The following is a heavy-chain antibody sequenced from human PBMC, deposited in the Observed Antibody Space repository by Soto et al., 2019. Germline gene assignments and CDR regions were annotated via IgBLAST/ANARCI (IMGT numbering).Heavy chain of an antibody. CDR2: ISGSGGST. V-gene: IGHV3-23*01. CDR1: GFTFSSYA. Sequence: GGSLRLSCAASGFTFSSYAMSWVRQAPGKGLEWVSAISGSGGSTYYADSVKGRFAISRDNSKNTLYLQMNSLRAEDTAVYYCAKDRSAITIFGVARTQFDYWGQGTLVTVSS. J-gene: IGHJ4*02. D-gene: IGHD3-3*01. CDR3: AKDRSAITIFGVARTQFDY.